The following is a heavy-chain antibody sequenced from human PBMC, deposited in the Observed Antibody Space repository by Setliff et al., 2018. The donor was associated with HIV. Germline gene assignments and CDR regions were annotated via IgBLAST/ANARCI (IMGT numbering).Heavy chain of an antibody. CDR2: INSDGSST. CDR1: GFTFSSYW. D-gene: IGHD6-19*01. V-gene: IGHV3-74*01. CDR3: ARWSSSGWYYFDY. Sequence: GGSLRLSCAASGFTFSSYWMHWVRQAPGKGLVWVSRINSDGSSTSYADSVKGRFTISRDNAKNTLYLQMNSLRAEDTAVYYCARWSSSGWYYFDYWGQGTLVTVSS. J-gene: IGHJ4*02.